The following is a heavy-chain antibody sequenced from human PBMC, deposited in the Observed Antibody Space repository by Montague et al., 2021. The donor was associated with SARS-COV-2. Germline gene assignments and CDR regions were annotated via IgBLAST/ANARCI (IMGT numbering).Heavy chain of an antibody. CDR3: ARVHPLWFGELLLDYYYYYGMDV. V-gene: IGHV3-30*04. CDR1: GFTFSSYA. D-gene: IGHD3-10*01. Sequence: SLRLSCAASGFTFSSYAMHWVRQAPGKGLEWVAVISYDGSNKYYADSVKGRFTISRDNSKNTLYLQMNSLRAADTAVYYCARVHPLWFGELLLDYYYYYGMDVWGQGTTVTVSS. J-gene: IGHJ6*02. CDR2: ISYDGSNK.